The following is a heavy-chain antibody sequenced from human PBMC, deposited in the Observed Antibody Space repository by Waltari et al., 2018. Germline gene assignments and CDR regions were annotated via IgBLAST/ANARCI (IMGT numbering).Heavy chain of an antibody. CDR1: GFTFDDYA. V-gene: IGHV3-23*01. CDR2: ISGSGGST. Sequence: EVQLLESGGGLVQPGGSLRLSCAASGFTFDDYAMHWVRQAPGKGLEWVSAISGSGGSTYYADSVKGRFTISRDNSKNTLYLQMNSLRAEDTAVYYCANQLWNVLLLDYWGQGTLVTVSS. J-gene: IGHJ4*02. CDR3: ANQLWNVLLLDY. D-gene: IGHD3-10*01.